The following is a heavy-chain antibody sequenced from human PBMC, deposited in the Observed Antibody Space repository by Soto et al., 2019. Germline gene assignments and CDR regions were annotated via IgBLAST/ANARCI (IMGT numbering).Heavy chain of an antibody. CDR3: ARVHRGRFDC. CDR2: IKPDGSGK. V-gene: IGHV3-7*01. D-gene: IGHD3-10*01. Sequence: EVQLVESGGGLVQPGGSLRLSCAASGFTFSSYWMSWVRQAPGKGLEWVANIKPDGSGKYYVDSVKGRFTISIDNTKNALDLQMNSLRAEGTAVYYCARVHRGRFDCWGQGTLVTVSS. CDR1: GFTFSSYW. J-gene: IGHJ4*02.